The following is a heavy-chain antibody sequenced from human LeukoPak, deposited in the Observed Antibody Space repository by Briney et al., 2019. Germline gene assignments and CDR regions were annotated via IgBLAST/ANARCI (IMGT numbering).Heavy chain of an antibody. CDR3: AKDPAKVATAYFDY. CDR1: GFTFSSYA. D-gene: IGHD5-18*01. V-gene: IGHV3-30*04. CDR2: ISYDGSNK. Sequence: GGSLRLSCAASGFTFSSYAMHWVRQAPGKGLEWVAVISYDGSNKYYADSVKGRFTISRDNSKNTLYLQMNSLRAEDTAVYYCAKDPAKVATAYFDYWGQGTLVTVSS. J-gene: IGHJ4*02.